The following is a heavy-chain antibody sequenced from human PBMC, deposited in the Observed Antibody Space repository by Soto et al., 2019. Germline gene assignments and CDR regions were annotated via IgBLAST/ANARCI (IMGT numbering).Heavy chain of an antibody. Sequence: EVQLLESGGGLVQPGGSLRLSCVVSGFTFGSYAMSWVRQAPEKGPEWVAILGGNGFTTYYADSVKGRFTICGDKSKSTLFLQMNSLRADDTCVYYCAKALRPSLNFFYYMDVWGRGTSVTVSS. J-gene: IGHJ6*03. D-gene: IGHD2-2*01. V-gene: IGHV3-23*01. CDR3: AKALRPSLNFFYYMDV. CDR1: GFTFGSYA. CDR2: LGGNGFTT.